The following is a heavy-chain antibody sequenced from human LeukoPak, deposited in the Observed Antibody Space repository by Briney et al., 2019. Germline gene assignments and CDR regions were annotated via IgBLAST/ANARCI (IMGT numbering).Heavy chain of an antibody. Sequence: GGSLRLSCEASGFTFSSYWMHWVRQAPGKGLVWVSRINSDGSSTSYADSVKGRFTISRDNAKNTLYLQMNSLRAEDTAVYYCARDKAIVGATQFDYWGQGTLVTVSS. J-gene: IGHJ4*02. V-gene: IGHV3-74*01. CDR2: INSDGSST. CDR1: GFTFSSYW. CDR3: ARDKAIVGATQFDY. D-gene: IGHD1-26*01.